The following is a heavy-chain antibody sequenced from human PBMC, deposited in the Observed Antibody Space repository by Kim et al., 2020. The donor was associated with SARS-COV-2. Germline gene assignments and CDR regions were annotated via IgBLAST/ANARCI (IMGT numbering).Heavy chain of an antibody. D-gene: IGHD3-10*01. CDR3: VKGGFYGSGSYQGFDY. V-gene: IGHV3-64D*09. CDR2: ISSNGGST. CDR1: GFTFSSYA. Sequence: GGSLRLSCSASGFTFSSYAMHWVRQAPGKGLEYVSAISSNGGSTYYADSVKGRFTISRDNSKNTLYLQMSSLRAEDTAVYYCVKGGFYGSGSYQGFDYWGQGTLVTVSS. J-gene: IGHJ4*02.